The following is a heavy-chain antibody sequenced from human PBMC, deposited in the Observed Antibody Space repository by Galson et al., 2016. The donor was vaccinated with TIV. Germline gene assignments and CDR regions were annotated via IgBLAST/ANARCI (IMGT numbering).Heavy chain of an antibody. CDR3: AGNFPIDDILAAYYFDY. D-gene: IGHD3-9*01. Sequence: SLRLSCAASGFTFKYHGIHWVRQAPGKGLEWLAVAWYDGSSAYYADSVKGRFTISSDNSKNTVFLQMNSLRAEDTAVYYCAGNFPIDDILAAYYFDYWGRGTLVTVSS. V-gene: IGHV3-33*01. CDR1: GFTFKYHG. J-gene: IGHJ4*01. CDR2: AWYDGSSA.